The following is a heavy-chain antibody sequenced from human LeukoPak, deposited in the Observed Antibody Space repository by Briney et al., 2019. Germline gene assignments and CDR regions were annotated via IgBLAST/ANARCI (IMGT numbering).Heavy chain of an antibody. D-gene: IGHD3-22*01. CDR2: INPNSGGT. CDR3: ARGQPSGITMIVVVATDDAFDI. J-gene: IGHJ3*02. Sequence: GASVKVSCKASGYTFTGYYMHWVRQAPGQGLEWMGWINPNSGGTNYAQKFQGWVTMTRDTSISTAYMELSRLRSDDTAVYYCARGQPSGITMIVVVATDDAFDIWGQGAMVTVSS. V-gene: IGHV1-2*04. CDR1: GYTFTGYY.